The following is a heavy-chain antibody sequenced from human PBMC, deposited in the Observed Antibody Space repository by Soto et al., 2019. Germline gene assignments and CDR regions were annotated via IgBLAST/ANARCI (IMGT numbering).Heavy chain of an antibody. Sequence: GGSLRLSCAASGFTFSSYGMHWVRQAPGKGLEWVAVISYDGSNKYYADSVKGRFTISRDNSKNTLYLQMNSLRAEDTAVYYCAKAHMGYSYGYYYFDYWGQGTLVTVSS. J-gene: IGHJ4*02. D-gene: IGHD5-18*01. CDR1: GFTFSSYG. CDR3: AKAHMGYSYGYYYFDY. V-gene: IGHV3-30*18. CDR2: ISYDGSNK.